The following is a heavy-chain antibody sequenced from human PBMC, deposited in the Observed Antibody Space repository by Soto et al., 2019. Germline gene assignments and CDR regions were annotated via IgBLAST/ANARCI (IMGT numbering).Heavy chain of an antibody. D-gene: IGHD2-15*01. J-gene: IGHJ5*02. Sequence: ASVKVSCKTSGYTFTKYGINWVRQAPGQGLEWMGWTSTYNGNTKYTPKLQGRVTMTTDTSTNTAYMELRSLRSDDTAVYYCARVPTPNDGDSGKNNWFDPWGQGTLVTVSS. CDR1: GYTFTKYG. CDR3: ARVPTPNDGDSGKNNWFDP. CDR2: TSTYNGNT. V-gene: IGHV1-18*01.